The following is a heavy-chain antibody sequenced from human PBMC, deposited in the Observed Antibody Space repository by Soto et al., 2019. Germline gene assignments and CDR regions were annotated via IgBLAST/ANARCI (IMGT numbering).Heavy chain of an antibody. Sequence: EVQLVESGGGLVQPGGSLRLSCAASGFTFSNYAMHWVRQAPGKGLEYVSTISSNGGSTYYASSVKGRFTISRDNSKNTLYLQMGSLMAEDMAVYYCASSRDGYSFDYWGQGTLVTVSS. D-gene: IGHD4-4*01. CDR3: ASSRDGYSFDY. CDR2: ISSNGGST. V-gene: IGHV3-64*01. CDR1: GFTFSNYA. J-gene: IGHJ4*02.